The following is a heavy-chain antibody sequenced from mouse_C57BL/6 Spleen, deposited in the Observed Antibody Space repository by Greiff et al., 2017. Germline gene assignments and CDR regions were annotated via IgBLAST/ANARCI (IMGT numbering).Heavy chain of an antibody. CDR2: IDPSDSYT. Sequence: VQLQQPGAELVKPGASVKLSCKASGYTFTSYWMQWVNQRPGQGLEWIGEIDPSDSYTNYNQKFKGKATLTVDTSSSTAYMQLSSLTSEDSAVYYCGRRGYGNYFDYWGQGTTLTVSS. V-gene: IGHV1-50*01. D-gene: IGHD2-1*01. CDR1: GYTFTSYW. J-gene: IGHJ2*01. CDR3: GRRGYGNYFDY.